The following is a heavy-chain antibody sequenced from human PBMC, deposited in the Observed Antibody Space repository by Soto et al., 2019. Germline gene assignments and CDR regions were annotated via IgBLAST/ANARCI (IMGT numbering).Heavy chain of an antibody. CDR2: LWFDGSSK. V-gene: IGHV3-33*01. J-gene: IGHJ4*01. D-gene: IGHD3-10*01. Sequence: GGSLRLYCAASEFTFGDSGMHWVRPAPGKGLEWVAVLWFDGSSKYYADSVQSRLFMCRVNSKSTLYLRMNGMRAEDMAVFFCARDRGVRGSGLTYFDSWGQGTLVTVSS. CDR3: ARDRGVRGSGLTYFDS. CDR1: EFTFGDSG.